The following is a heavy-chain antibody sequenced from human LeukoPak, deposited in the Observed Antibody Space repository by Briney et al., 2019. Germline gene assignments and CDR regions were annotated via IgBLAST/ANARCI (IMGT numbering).Heavy chain of an antibody. V-gene: IGHV3-21*01. Sequence: KSGGSLRLSCAASGFTFSSYSMTWVRQGPGKGLEWVSSISSSSSHIKYADSLKGRFTISRDNAKNSLYLQMNSLSAEDTAVYYCAKGVEVVVAATRYYYYGMDVWGQGTTVTVSS. CDR1: GFTFSSYS. J-gene: IGHJ6*02. D-gene: IGHD2-15*01. CDR3: AKGVEVVVAATRYYYYGMDV. CDR2: ISSSSSHI.